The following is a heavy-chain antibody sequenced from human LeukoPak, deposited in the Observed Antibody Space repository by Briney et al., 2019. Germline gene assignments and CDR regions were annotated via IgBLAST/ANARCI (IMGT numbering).Heavy chain of an antibody. CDR3: ARGQSIYY. Sequence: ASVKVSCKASGYTFNYYFISWVRQAPARGLEWVGWMSPHSHTTHYGEKVQARVTMTTDTSTTTGYVEVRSLRSDNTAVYFCARGQSIYYWGQGTPVTVSS. J-gene: IGHJ4*02. V-gene: IGHV1-18*01. CDR2: MSPHSHTT. D-gene: IGHD3-10*01. CDR1: GYTFNYYF.